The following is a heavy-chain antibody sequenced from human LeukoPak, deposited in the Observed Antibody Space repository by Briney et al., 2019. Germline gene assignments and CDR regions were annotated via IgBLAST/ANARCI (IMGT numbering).Heavy chain of an antibody. CDR3: ARDIPGGYYDSSAYYGD. V-gene: IGHV1-2*02. CDR2: INPNSGGT. CDR1: GYTFTGYY. J-gene: IGHJ4*02. D-gene: IGHD3-22*01. Sequence: ASVKVSCKASGYTFTGYYMHWVRQAPGQGLEWMGWINPNSGGTNYAQKFQGRVTMTRDTSISTAYMELSRLRSDDTAVYYCARDIPGGYYDSSAYYGDWGQGTLVTVSS.